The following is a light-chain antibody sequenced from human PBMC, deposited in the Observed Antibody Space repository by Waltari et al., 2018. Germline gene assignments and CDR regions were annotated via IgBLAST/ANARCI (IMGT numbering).Light chain of an antibody. CDR2: EAT. CDR3: CSYAGGTAYV. Sequence: SALTQPASVSGSPGQSITISCTGTSSDIGTYNLVSWYQQYPGKAPKLILYEATKRPSGVSDRFSASTSGNPASLTISGLQADDEADYSCCSYAGGTAYVFGTGTRVTVL. J-gene: IGLJ1*01. CDR1: SSDIGTYNL. V-gene: IGLV2-23*01.